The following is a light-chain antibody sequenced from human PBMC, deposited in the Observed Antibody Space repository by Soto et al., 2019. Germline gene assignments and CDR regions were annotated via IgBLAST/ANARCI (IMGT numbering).Light chain of an antibody. CDR3: QQGSNWPPRT. V-gene: IGKV3D-20*02. CDR2: GAS. Sequence: EIVLTQSAGTLSLSPGERATLSCRASQSVSSSYLAWYHQKPGQAPRLLIYGASSRATGIPDRFSGSGSGTDFTLPISSLEPEDFATYYCQQGSNWPPRTFGQGTKVDIK. J-gene: IGKJ1*01. CDR1: QSVSSSY.